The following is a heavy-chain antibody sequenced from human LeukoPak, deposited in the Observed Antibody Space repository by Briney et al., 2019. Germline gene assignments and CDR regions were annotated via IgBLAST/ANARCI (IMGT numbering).Heavy chain of an antibody. V-gene: IGHV3-74*01. D-gene: IGHD1-7*01. CDR1: GFTFSSYW. CDR3: AREGLEIRRPFDY. CDR2: INSDGSST. J-gene: IGHJ4*02. Sequence: GGSLRLSCAASGFTFSSYWMHWVRQAPGKGLVWVSRINSDGSSTSYADSVKGRFTISRDNAKNTLYLQMNSLRAEDTAVYCCAREGLEIRRPFDYWGQGTLVTVSS.